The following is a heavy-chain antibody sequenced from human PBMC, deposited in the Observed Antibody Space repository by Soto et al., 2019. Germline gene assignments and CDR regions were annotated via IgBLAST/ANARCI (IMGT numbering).Heavy chain of an antibody. J-gene: IGHJ4*02. V-gene: IGHV3-48*02. CDR3: AKGPHTNVGWPYYFES. CDR2: SSPRGDTI. Sequence: GGSLRLSCVASGFSLANYPMNWVRQTPGKGLEWISYSSPRGDTIYYADSVEGRFTISRDNARNSLSLHMSSRRDEDSALYYCAKGPHTNVGWPYYFESWGQGVPVTVSS. D-gene: IGHD6-19*01. CDR1: GFSLANYP.